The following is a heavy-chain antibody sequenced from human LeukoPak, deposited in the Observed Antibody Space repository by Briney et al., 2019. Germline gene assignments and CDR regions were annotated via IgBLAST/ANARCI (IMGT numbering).Heavy chain of an antibody. Sequence: SETLSLTCTVSRASISSDDYHWGWIRQPPGKGLEWIGNIHYSGSTYYNPSLETRVTMSADTSNNQFSLRLSSVTAADTAVYFRARSYCTGSTCPRRWFHPWGQGTLVTVSS. CDR2: IHYSGST. CDR3: ARSYCTGSTCPRRWFHP. V-gene: IGHV4-39*01. CDR1: RASISSDDYH. J-gene: IGHJ5*02. D-gene: IGHD2-15*01.